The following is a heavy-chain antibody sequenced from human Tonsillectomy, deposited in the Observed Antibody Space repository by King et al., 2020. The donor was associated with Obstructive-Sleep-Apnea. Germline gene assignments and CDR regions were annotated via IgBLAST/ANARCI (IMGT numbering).Heavy chain of an antibody. CDR3: AREGVGAYGSGIYYGMDV. J-gene: IGHJ6*02. CDR2: INPNSGGT. V-gene: IGHV1-2*02. CDR1: GYTFTGYY. D-gene: IGHD3-10*01. Sequence: VQLVQSGAEVKKPGASVKVSCKASGYTFTGYYIHWVRQAPGQGLQWMGWINPNSGGTKFAQKFQGRVTMTRDTSISTAYMELSSLRSDETAVYYCAREGVGAYGSGIYYGMDVWGQGTTVTVSS.